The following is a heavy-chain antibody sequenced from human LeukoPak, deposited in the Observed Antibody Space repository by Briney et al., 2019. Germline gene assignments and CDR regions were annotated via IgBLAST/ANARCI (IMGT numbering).Heavy chain of an antibody. J-gene: IGHJ4*02. CDR1: GFTFSSYS. Sequence: LAGGSLRLSCAASGFTFSSYSMNWVRQAPGKGLEWVSYISSSSSTIYYADSVKGRFTISRDNAKNSLYLQMNSLRAEDTAVYYCARDGGATPFDYWGQGTLVTVSS. CDR3: ARDGGATPFDY. V-gene: IGHV3-48*01. D-gene: IGHD1-26*01. CDR2: ISSSSSTI.